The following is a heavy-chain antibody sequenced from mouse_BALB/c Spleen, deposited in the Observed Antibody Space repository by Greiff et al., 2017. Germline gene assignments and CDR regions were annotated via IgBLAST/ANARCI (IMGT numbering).Heavy chain of an antibody. V-gene: IGHV6-6*02. D-gene: IGHD1-1*01. J-gene: IGHJ1*01. CDR1: GFTFSNYW. Sequence: EVMLVESGGGLVQPGGSMKLSCVASGFTFSNYWMNWVRQSPEKGLEWVAEIRLKSNNYATHYAESVKGRFTISRDDSKSSVYLQMNNLRAEDTGIYYCTRKDYSWYFDVWGAGTTVTVSS. CDR3: TRKDYSWYFDV. CDR2: IRLKSNNYAT.